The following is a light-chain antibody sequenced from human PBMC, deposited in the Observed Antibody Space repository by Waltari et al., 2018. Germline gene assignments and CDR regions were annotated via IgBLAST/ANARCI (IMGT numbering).Light chain of an antibody. V-gene: IGKV3-20*01. CDR2: DAS. J-gene: IGKJ1*01. CDR1: QSVSRT. Sequence: IVLTQSPGTLSLSPGEISTLSCRASQSVSRTLAWYQQKPGQAPRLLIYDASTRATGIPDRFSGSGSGTDFSLTISRLEPEDFAVYYCQKYGTLPATFGQGTKVEIK. CDR3: QKYGTLPAT.